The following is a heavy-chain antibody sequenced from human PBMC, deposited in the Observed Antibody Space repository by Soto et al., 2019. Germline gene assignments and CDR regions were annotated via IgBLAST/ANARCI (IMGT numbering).Heavy chain of an antibody. Sequence: VQLAQSGAEVKKPGASVKVSCKTSGDSFNDYYIHWVRQAPGQGLAWMGWINPNGGATKYAQKFQGRVTVTRDTSIRTVYMELSSLRSDDTAVYYCARESGGATATLDYYYFYMDVWGKGTTVTVSS. D-gene: IGHD5-12*01. CDR1: GDSFNDYY. CDR3: ARESGGATATLDYYYFYMDV. V-gene: IGHV1-2*02. J-gene: IGHJ6*03. CDR2: INPNGGAT.